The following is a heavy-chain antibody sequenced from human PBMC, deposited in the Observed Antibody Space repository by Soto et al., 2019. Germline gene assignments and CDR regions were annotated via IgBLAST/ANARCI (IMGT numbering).Heavy chain of an antibody. V-gene: IGHV4-34*01. CDR1: GGSFSGYY. Sequence: SETLSLTCAVYGGSFSGYYWSWIRQPPGKGLEWIGEIHLAGSTKYNPSLKGRVTMSLETSKNQFSLKLTSVTAADTAVYYCASRVVPAALGLWGRGTLVTVSS. CDR2: IHLAGST. D-gene: IGHD2-2*01. CDR3: ASRVVPAALGL. J-gene: IGHJ2*01.